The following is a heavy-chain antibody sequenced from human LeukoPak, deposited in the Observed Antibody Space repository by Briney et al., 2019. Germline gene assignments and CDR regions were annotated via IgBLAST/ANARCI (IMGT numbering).Heavy chain of an antibody. V-gene: IGHV3-73*01. CDR1: GFTFSGSA. Sequence: GGSLRLSCAASGFTFSGSALHWVRQASGKGLEWVGRIRSTANGYATAYAASVKGRSTISRDDSKNTAHLQMDSLKTEDTAVYYCTGNYYGSGSNNWFDPWGQGTLVTVSS. D-gene: IGHD3-10*01. CDR2: IRSTANGYAT. CDR3: TGNYYGSGSNNWFDP. J-gene: IGHJ5*02.